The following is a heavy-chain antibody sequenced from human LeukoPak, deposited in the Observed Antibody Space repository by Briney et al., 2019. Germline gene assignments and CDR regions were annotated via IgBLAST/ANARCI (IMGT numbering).Heavy chain of an antibody. Sequence: GGSLRLSCAASGFSVNNNYMSWIRQAPGKGLEWVSYISNRGYTIYYADSVKGRFTISRDNAKNSLYLQMNSLRAEDTAVYYCASRYYYDSSGSNWGQGTLVTVSS. CDR3: ASRYYYDSSGSN. CDR2: ISNRGYTI. CDR1: GFSVNNNY. V-gene: IGHV3-11*01. D-gene: IGHD3-22*01. J-gene: IGHJ4*02.